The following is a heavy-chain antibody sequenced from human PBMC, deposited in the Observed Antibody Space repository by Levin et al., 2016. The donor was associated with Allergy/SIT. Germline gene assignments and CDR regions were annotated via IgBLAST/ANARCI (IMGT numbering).Heavy chain of an antibody. Sequence: SVKVSCKASGGTFSSYAISWVRQAPGQGLEWMGGIIPIFGTANYAQKFQGRVTITADESTSTAYMELSSLRSEDTAVYYCAEGDYSSGWPLDYWGQGTLVTVSS. CDR2: IIPIFGTA. CDR3: AEGDYSSGWPLDY. J-gene: IGHJ4*02. V-gene: IGHV1-69*13. CDR1: GGTFSSYA. D-gene: IGHD6-19*01.